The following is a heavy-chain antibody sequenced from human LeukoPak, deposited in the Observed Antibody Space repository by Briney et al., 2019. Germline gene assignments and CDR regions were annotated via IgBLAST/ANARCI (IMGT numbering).Heavy chain of an antibody. CDR3: AKDGTTTITFDY. J-gene: IGHJ4*02. CDR1: GFTFSSYA. D-gene: IGHD1-1*01. V-gene: IGHV3-23*01. Sequence: PGGSLRLSCVASGFTFSSYAMSWVRQAPGKGLEWVSVISGSGGSTYYRDSVKGRFTISRDNSKNTLNLQMNSLRAEDTAVYYCAKDGTTTITFDYWGQGTLVTVSS. CDR2: ISGSGGST.